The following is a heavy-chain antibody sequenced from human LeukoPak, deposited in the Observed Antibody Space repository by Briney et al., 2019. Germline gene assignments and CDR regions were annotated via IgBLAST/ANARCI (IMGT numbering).Heavy chain of an antibody. D-gene: IGHD3-22*01. CDR2: ISGDGGST. CDR3: AKDTLYDSSGYSTPV. J-gene: IGHJ1*01. V-gene: IGHV3-43*02. Sequence: GGSLRLSCAASGFTFDDYAMHWVRHAPGKGLEWVSLISGDGGSTYYADSVKGRFTISRDNSKNSLYLQMNSLRTEDTALYYCAKDTLYDSSGYSTPVWGQGTLVTVSS. CDR1: GFTFDDYA.